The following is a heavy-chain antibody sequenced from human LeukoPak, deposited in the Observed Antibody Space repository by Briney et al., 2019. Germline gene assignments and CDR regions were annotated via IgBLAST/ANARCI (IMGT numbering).Heavy chain of an antibody. CDR2: IKQDGSEK. V-gene: IGHV3-7*01. Sequence: PGGSLRLSCAASGFTFSSYWMSWVRQAPGKGLEWVAKIKQDGSEKYYVDSVKGRFTISRDNAKNSLYLQMNSLRAEDTAVYYCARDMYSSSWVWFDPWGQGTLVTVSS. CDR1: GFTFSSYW. CDR3: ARDMYSSSWVWFDP. J-gene: IGHJ5*02. D-gene: IGHD6-13*01.